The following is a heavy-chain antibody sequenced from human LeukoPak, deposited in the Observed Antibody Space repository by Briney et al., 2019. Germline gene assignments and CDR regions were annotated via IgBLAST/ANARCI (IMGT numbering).Heavy chain of an antibody. J-gene: IGHJ4*02. CDR1: GFTFSSYA. V-gene: IGHV3-64D*06. D-gene: IGHD1-26*01. CDR2: ISSNGGST. CDR3: ARTRSGSYFQIDY. Sequence: GGSLRLSCSASGFTFSSYAMHWVRQAPGKGLEYVSAISSNGGSTYYADSVKGRFTISRDNSKNTLYLQMSSLRAEDTAVYYCARTRSGSYFQIDYWGQGTLVTVSS.